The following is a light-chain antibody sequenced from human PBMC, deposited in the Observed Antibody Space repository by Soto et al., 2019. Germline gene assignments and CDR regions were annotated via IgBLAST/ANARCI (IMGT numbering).Light chain of an antibody. V-gene: IGKV1-5*03. CDR2: KAS. Sequence: DIQRTQSPSTLSASVGDRVTLACRASESISNWFAWYQQKPGKAPKLLISKASTLETGVPSRFSGSGSGTECTLIISSLQSDEFATYYCQQYTNYFTFGPGTKVDV. CDR1: ESISNW. CDR3: QQYTNYFT. J-gene: IGKJ3*01.